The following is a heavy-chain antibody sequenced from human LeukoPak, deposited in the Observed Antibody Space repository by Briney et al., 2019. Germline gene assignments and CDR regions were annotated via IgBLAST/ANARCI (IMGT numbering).Heavy chain of an antibody. J-gene: IGHJ4*02. V-gene: IGHV3-48*04. D-gene: IGHD5-18*01. Sequence: PGGSLRLSCAASGFTFSSYIMNWVRQAPGKGLEWVSYISSSSSTIYYADSVKGRFTISRDNAKNSLYLQMNSLRAEDTAVYYCARDRRDTAMVSSYWGQGTLVTVSS. CDR3: ARDRRDTAMVSSY. CDR2: ISSSSSTI. CDR1: GFTFSSYI.